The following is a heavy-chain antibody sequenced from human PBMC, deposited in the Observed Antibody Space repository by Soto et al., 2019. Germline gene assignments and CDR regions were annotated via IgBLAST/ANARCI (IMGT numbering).Heavy chain of an antibody. D-gene: IGHD2-2*01. Sequence: GGSLRLSCAASGFTFDDYWMHWVRQGPGKGLLWVARVNSDGSTTNYADSVRGRFTISRDNAKNTVYLQMNSLRAEDTAVYYCARVFRTSWYAYDNWGQGTLVTVSS. V-gene: IGHV3-74*01. J-gene: IGHJ4*02. CDR3: ARVFRTSWYAYDN. CDR1: GFTFDDYW. CDR2: VNSDGSTT.